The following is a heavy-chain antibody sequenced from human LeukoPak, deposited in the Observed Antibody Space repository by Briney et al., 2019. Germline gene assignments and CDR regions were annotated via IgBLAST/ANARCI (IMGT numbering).Heavy chain of an antibody. CDR1: GFTFSSYW. CDR3: ARDGGDDAFDI. Sequence: GGSLRLSCAASGFTFSSYWMHWVRQATGKGLVWVSRITSDGSSTSYADSVKGRFTISRDNAKNTLYLQMNSLRAEDTAVHYCARDGGDDAFDIWGQGTMVTVSS. V-gene: IGHV3-74*01. J-gene: IGHJ3*02. D-gene: IGHD3-10*01. CDR2: ITSDGSST.